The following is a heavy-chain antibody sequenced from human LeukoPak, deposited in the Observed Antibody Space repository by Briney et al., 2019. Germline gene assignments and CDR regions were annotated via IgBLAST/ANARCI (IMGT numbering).Heavy chain of an antibody. CDR1: GFTFSSYW. J-gene: IGHJ4*02. CDR3: ARSGSYLGDY. Sequence: GGSLRLSCAASGFTFSSYWMHWVRQAPGKRLVWVSRINSDGSSTSYADSVKGRFTISRDNAKNTLYLQMNSLRAEDTAVYYCARSGSYLGDYWGQGTLVTVSS. D-gene: IGHD1-26*01. CDR2: INSDGSST. V-gene: IGHV3-74*01.